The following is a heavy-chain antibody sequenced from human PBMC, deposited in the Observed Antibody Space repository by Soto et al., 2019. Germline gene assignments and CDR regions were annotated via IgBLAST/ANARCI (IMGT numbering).Heavy chain of an antibody. J-gene: IGHJ4*02. V-gene: IGHV4-59*01. CDR1: GGSISSYY. CDR2: IYYSGST. Sequence: SETLSLTCTVSGGSISSYYWSWIRQPPGKGLEWIGYIYYSGSTNYNPSLKSRVTISVDTSKNQFSLKLSPVTAAETAVYYCASTSTTVVTPGLFYFDYWGQGTLVTVS. CDR3: ASTSTTVVTPGLFYFDY. D-gene: IGHD4-17*01.